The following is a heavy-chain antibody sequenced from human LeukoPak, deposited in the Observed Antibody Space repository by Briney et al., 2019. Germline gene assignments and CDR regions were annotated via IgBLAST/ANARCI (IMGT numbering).Heavy chain of an antibody. V-gene: IGHV1-2*02. CDR2: INPNSGGT. D-gene: IGHD2-15*01. CDR3: AREEGYCSGTSCSAPFDY. CDR1: GYTFTGYY. Sequence: ASVKVSCKASGYTFTGYYMHWVRQAPGQGLERMGWINPNSGGTNYAQKFQGRVTMTRDTSISTAYMDLSRLRSDDTAVYYCAREEGYCSGTSCSAPFDYWGQGTLVTVSS. J-gene: IGHJ4*02.